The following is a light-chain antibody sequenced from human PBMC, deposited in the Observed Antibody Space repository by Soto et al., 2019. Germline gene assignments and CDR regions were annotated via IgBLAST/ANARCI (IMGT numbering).Light chain of an antibody. CDR2: GAS. Sequence: EIVLTQSPGTLSLSPGERATLSCRASQSVSSSYLAWYQQKPGQAPRLLIYGASSRATGIPDRFSGSGSGTDFTLTISRLEPEDFAVYYCQQYGSSPRAFGGGTKVEFK. J-gene: IGKJ4*01. V-gene: IGKV3-20*01. CDR3: QQYGSSPRA. CDR1: QSVSSSY.